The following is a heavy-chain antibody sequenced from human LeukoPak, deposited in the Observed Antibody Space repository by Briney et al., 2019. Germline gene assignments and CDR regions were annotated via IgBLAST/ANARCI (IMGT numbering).Heavy chain of an antibody. Sequence: ASVKVSCKASGHTFTNYHIHLVRQAPGQGLEWMGIINPGEGTTIHAQKFQGRVTMTRATSTTSVYMELSSLRSEDTAVYYCARGTYCGGDCNSLGANYYFDFWGQGSLVTVSS. CDR1: GHTFTNYH. CDR3: ARGTYCGGDCNSLGANYYFDF. J-gene: IGHJ4*02. CDR2: INPGEGTT. D-gene: IGHD2-21*02. V-gene: IGHV1-46*01.